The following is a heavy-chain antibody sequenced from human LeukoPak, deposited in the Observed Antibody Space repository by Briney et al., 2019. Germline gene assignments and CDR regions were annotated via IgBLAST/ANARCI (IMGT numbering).Heavy chain of an antibody. Sequence: GGSLRLSCAASGFTFSSYGMHWVRQAPGKGLVWVSRINSDGSSTSYADSVKGRFTISRDNAKNTLYLQMNSLRAEDTAVYYCARDGVIPYFDYWGQGTLVTVSS. J-gene: IGHJ4*02. CDR3: ARDGVIPYFDY. D-gene: IGHD3-16*02. CDR1: GFTFSSYG. V-gene: IGHV3-74*01. CDR2: INSDGSST.